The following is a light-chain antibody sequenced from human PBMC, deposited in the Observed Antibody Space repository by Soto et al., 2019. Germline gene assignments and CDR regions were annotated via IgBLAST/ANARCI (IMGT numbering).Light chain of an antibody. V-gene: IGLV2-14*01. CDR3: SSYTTSSIWL. CDR1: SGDIGSYNR. J-gene: IGLJ3*02. CDR2: EVT. Sequence: QSVLTQPASVSGSPGQSITISCTGTSGDIGSYNRVSWYQQHPGKAPKLIIYEVTDRPSGVSNRFSGSKSGNTASLTISGLQAEDEAEYYCSSYTTSSIWLFGGGTKLTVL.